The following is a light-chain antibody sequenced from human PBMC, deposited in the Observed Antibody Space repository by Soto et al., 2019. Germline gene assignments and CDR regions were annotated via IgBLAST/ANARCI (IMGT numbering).Light chain of an antibody. V-gene: IGKV3-15*01. CDR3: QPYHTWPIT. CDR2: GAS. Sequence: EIVMTQSPATVSVSPGERATLSCSASQGVSSKLGWDQHKPGQAARLLISGASTGATGITARFSGSGSGTEFTLTISSLQSEDCAIYYCQPYHTWPITVGGGTQVEIK. CDR1: QGVSSK. J-gene: IGKJ4*01.